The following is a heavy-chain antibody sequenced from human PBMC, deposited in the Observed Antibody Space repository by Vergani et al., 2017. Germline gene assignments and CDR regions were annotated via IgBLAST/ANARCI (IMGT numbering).Heavy chain of an antibody. D-gene: IGHD1-1*01. CDR1: GFTFSSYA. Sequence: VQLVESGGGVVQPGGSLRLSCAASGFTFSSYAMHWVRQAPGKGLEYVSAISSNGGSTYYANSVKGRFTISRDNSKNTLYLQMNSLRAEDTAVYYCAKTRLYNWNPTDYWGQGTLVTVSS. CDR2: ISSNGGST. V-gene: IGHV3-64*01. J-gene: IGHJ4*02. CDR3: AKTRLYNWNPTDY.